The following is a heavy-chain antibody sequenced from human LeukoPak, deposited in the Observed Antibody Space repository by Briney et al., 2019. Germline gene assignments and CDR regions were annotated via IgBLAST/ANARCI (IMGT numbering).Heavy chain of an antibody. J-gene: IGHJ5*02. D-gene: IGHD3-10*01. CDR1: GYSFTSSW. CDR2: INPGDSDT. CDR3: ARQPGAGWFDP. Sequence: GESLKISCQASGYSFTSSWIGWARQMPGKGLEWMAIINPGDSDTRYSPSFQGQVTISADRSISTVYLQWGSLRASDTAMYYCARQPGAGWFDPWGQGTLVTVSS. V-gene: IGHV5-51*01.